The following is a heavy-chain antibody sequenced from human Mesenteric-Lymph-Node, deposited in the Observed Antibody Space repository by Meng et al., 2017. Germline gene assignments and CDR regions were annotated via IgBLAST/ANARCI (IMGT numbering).Heavy chain of an antibody. CDR3: ARADHAVADFDY. Sequence: QVQLGQAGAEVKKPGASVKVSCNAAGYTFTSYDINWVRQATGQGLEWMGWISAYNGNTNYAQKLQGRVTMTTDTSTSTAYMELRSLRSDDTAVYYCARADHAVADFDYWGQGTLVTVSS. CDR2: ISAYNGNT. D-gene: IGHD6-19*01. J-gene: IGHJ4*02. V-gene: IGHV1-18*01. CDR1: GYTFTSYD.